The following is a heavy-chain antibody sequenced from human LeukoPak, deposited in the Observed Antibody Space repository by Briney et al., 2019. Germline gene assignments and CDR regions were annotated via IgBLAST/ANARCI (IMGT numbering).Heavy chain of an antibody. J-gene: IGHJ6*02. Sequence: PGGSLRLSCAASGFTFSSYSMHWVRQAPGKGLEWVAIISPDGSHKYYADSVKGRFTISRDNSKNTLYLQMNSLRAEDTAVYYCAKDLSGYSDYYYYGMDVWGQGTTITVSS. D-gene: IGHD3-9*01. CDR1: GFTFSSYS. V-gene: IGHV3-30-3*01. CDR3: AKDLSGYSDYYYYGMDV. CDR2: ISPDGSHK.